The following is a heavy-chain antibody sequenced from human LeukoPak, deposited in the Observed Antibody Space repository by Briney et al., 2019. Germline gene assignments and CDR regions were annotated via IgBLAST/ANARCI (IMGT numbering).Heavy chain of an antibody. Sequence: GGSLRLSCAASGFTFSSYGMSWVRQAPGKGLEWVSAVTGGGDTTYYADSVRGRFTISRDDSKNTLYLQMNNLRAEDTAVYYCAKMQGYFDYWGQGTLVTVSS. J-gene: IGHJ4*02. CDR3: AKMQGYFDY. CDR2: VTGGGDTT. V-gene: IGHV3-23*01. CDR1: GFTFSSYG.